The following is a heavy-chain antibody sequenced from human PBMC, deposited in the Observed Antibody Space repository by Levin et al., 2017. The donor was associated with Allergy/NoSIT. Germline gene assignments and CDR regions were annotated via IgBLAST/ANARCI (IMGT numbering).Heavy chain of an antibody. V-gene: IGHV3-48*03. CDR1: GFTLSSYE. D-gene: IGHD6-13*01. CDR2: ISSSSSSM. J-gene: IGHJ4*02. CDR3: ARGTSRWYPVDY. Sequence: GGSLRLSCAASGFTLSSYEMNWVRQAPGKGLEWISYISSSSSSMYYVDSVKGRFTISRDNAKNSLYLQMHSLRAEDTAVYFCARGTSRWYPVDYWGKGTLVTVSS.